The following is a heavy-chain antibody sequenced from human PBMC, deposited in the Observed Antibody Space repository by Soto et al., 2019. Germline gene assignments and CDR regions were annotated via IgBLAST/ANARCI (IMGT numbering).Heavy chain of an antibody. Sequence: PSETLSLTCAVYGGSFSGYYWSWIRQPPGKGLEWIGEINHSGSTNYNPSLKSRVTISVDTSKNQFSLKLSSVTAADTAVYYCARGALSSVDGNDYYYYGMDVWGQGTTVTVSS. CDR3: ARGALSSVDGNDYYYYGMDV. CDR2: INHSGST. D-gene: IGHD6-25*01. V-gene: IGHV4-34*01. CDR1: GGSFSGYY. J-gene: IGHJ6*02.